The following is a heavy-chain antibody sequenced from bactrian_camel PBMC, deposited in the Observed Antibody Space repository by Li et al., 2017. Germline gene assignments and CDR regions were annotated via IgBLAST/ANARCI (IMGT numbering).Heavy chain of an antibody. CDR2: INWSGQST. Sequence: VQLVESGGGLVQPGGSLRLSCAASGFTFSSYGMTWVRQAPGKGPEWLSTINWSGQSTNYADSVKGRLTISRDNAKNTVYLQMNSLKREDTAVYYCAVSSTWYGTYHYWGQGTQVTVS. V-gene: IGHV3S40*01. CDR3: AVSSTWYGTYHY. D-gene: IGHD6*01. J-gene: IGHJ4*01. CDR1: GFTFSSYG.